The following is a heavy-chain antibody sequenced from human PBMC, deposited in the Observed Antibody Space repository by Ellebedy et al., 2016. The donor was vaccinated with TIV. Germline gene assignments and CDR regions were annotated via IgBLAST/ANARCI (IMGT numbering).Heavy chain of an antibody. Sequence: SVKVSCXASGGTFSSYAISWVRQAPGQGLEWMGGIIPIFGTANYAQKFQGRVTITADKSTSTAYMELSSLRSEDTAVYYCARARRDGYNFRVYGMDVWGQGTTVTVSS. V-gene: IGHV1-69*06. CDR3: ARARRDGYNFRVYGMDV. J-gene: IGHJ6*02. D-gene: IGHD5-24*01. CDR1: GGTFSSYA. CDR2: IIPIFGTA.